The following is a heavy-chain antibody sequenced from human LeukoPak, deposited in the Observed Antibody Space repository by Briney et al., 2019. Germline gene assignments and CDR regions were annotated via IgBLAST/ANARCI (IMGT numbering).Heavy chain of an antibody. CDR2: IYYSGST. D-gene: IGHD6-19*01. CDR3: ARDSSGWYYYGMDV. V-gene: IGHV4-59*01. CDR1: GGSISSYY. Sequence: SETLSLTCTASGGSISSYYWSWIRQPPGKGLEWIGYIYYSGSTNYNPSLKSRVTISVDTSKNQFSLELSSVTAADTAVYYCARDSSGWYYYGMDVWGQGTTVTVSS. J-gene: IGHJ6*02.